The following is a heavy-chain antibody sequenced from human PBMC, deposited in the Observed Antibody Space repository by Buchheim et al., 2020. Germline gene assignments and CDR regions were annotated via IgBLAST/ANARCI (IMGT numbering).Heavy chain of an antibody. CDR1: GFIFRNYA. J-gene: IGHJ6*02. Sequence: QVQLVESGGDVVQPGRSLRLSCAASGFIFRNYAIHWVRQAPGKGLEWVAVISYDVSNKYYAVSVKGRFTISRDNSKNTLYLQMNSLRAEDTAVYYCARDSYGMDVWGQGTT. CDR2: ISYDVSNK. CDR3: ARDSYGMDV. V-gene: IGHV3-30-3*01.